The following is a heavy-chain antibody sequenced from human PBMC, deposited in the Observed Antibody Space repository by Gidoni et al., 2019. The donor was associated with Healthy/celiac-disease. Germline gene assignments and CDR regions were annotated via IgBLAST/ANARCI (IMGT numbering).Heavy chain of an antibody. CDR2: INPNSGGT. CDR1: GYTFTGYY. CDR3: ARVRIERGGGWPLYYYYYMDV. D-gene: IGHD6-19*01. V-gene: IGHV1-2*04. J-gene: IGHJ6*03. Sequence: QVQLVQSGAEVKKPGASVKVSCKASGYTFTGYYMLWVRQAPGQGLEWMGWINPNSGGTNYAQKFQGWVTMTRDTSISTAYMELSRLRSDDTAVYYCARVRIERGGGWPLYYYYYMDVWGKGTTVTVSS.